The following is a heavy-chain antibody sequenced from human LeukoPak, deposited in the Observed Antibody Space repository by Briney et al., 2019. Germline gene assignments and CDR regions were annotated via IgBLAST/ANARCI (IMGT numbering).Heavy chain of an antibody. CDR3: ARDAGWGRFDY. V-gene: IGHV3-7*01. Sequence: GGSLRLSCTASGFNLGDYAMSWVGQAPGKGLEWVANINQDGSVTWYVDSVKGRFTLSRENAKNSVHLQINSLRADDTAVYFCARDAGWGRFDYWGQGTLLTVSS. CDR2: INQDGSVT. J-gene: IGHJ4*02. CDR1: GFNLGDYA. D-gene: IGHD1-26*01.